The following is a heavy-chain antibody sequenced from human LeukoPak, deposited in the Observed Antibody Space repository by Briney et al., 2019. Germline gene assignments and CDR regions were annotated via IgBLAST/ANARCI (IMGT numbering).Heavy chain of an antibody. CDR2: INSDGSTT. D-gene: IGHD3-10*01. J-gene: IGHJ5*02. V-gene: IGHV3-74*01. CDR1: GFTFSSYW. CDR3: AREWPTLGVGNWFDP. Sequence: GGSLRLSCAASGFTFSSYWMLWVRQAPGKGLVWVSRINSDGSTTTYADSVKGRFTISRDNAKNTLYLQMNSLRAEDTAVYYCAREWPTLGVGNWFDPWGQGTLVTVSS.